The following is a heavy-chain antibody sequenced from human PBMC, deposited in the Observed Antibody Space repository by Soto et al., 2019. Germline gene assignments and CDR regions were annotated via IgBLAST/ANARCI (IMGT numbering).Heavy chain of an antibody. D-gene: IGHD6-13*01. Sequence: PGGSLRLSCAASGSTFRSHWMNWVRQAPGKGLEWVANIKEDGSEKYYVDSVKGRFTISRDNAKNSLYLQMNSLRAEDTPVYYCARGGPFISIWPFDYWGQGTLVTAPQ. CDR3: ARGGPFISIWPFDY. CDR2: IKEDGSEK. J-gene: IGHJ4*02. CDR1: GSTFRSHW. V-gene: IGHV3-7*03.